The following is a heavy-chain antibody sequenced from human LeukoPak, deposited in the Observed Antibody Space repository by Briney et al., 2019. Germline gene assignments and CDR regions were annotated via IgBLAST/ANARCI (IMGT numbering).Heavy chain of an antibody. CDR1: GFTFSAYA. CDR2: IRYDGSNK. V-gene: IGHV3-30*02. CDR3: AKVGDSSGYYHLHDY. D-gene: IGHD3-22*01. J-gene: IGHJ4*02. Sequence: GGSLRLSCAASGFTFSAYAMHWVRQAPGKGLEWVAFIRYDGSNKYYGDSVKGRFTISRDNSKNTLYLQMNSLRAEDTAVYYCAKVGDSSGYYHLHDYWGQGTLVTVSS.